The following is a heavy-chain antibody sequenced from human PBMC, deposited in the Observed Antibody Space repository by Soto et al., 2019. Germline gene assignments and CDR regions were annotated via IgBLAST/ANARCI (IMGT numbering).Heavy chain of an antibody. V-gene: IGHV4-30-4*01. Sequence: PSETLSLTCSVSGGSINSGDSFWNWIRHTPGKGLEWIGFIYYTGSTYCSPSLRSRCSMSLDTSENQFSLKLSSVTAADTAVYYCARSGRPVTEFHSWGQGILVTVSS. CDR1: GGSINSGDSF. D-gene: IGHD2-21*02. CDR2: IYYTGST. CDR3: ARSGRPVTEFHS. J-gene: IGHJ4*02.